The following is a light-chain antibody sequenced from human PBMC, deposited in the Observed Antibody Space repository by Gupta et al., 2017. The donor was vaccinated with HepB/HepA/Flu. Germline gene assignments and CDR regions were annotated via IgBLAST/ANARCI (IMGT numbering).Light chain of an antibody. CDR2: GAS. CDR3: QQYVEKPPT. CDR1: QSVGSNF. J-gene: IGKJ1*01. Sequence: EIVLTQSPGPLSLSPGERATLSCRASQSVGSNFFAWYQQKPRQAPRLLMYGASRMAAGIPYKFTGSGSGAEFTLTSSRLSPEDFVVYYWQQYVEKPPTFGQGTKVEI. V-gene: IGKV3-20*01.